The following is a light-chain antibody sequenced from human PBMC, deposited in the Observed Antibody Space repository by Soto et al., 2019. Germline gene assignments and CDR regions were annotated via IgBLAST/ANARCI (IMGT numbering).Light chain of an antibody. Sequence: DIQMTQSPSSLSASVGDRVTITCRASQSISSYLNWYQQRPGKAPKLLIYAAPSLPGGVPSRFSGSGSGTDFTLTITSLQPEDCATYFCQQTYSTPRTFGQGTKVDIK. J-gene: IGKJ1*01. CDR3: QQTYSTPRT. CDR1: QSISSY. CDR2: AAP. V-gene: IGKV1-39*01.